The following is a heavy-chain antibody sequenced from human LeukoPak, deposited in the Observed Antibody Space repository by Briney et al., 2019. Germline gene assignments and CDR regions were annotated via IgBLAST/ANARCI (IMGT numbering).Heavy chain of an antibody. V-gene: IGHV1-69*05. CDR3: ARSELNDMVSSWSRYYYYYMDV. Sequence: SVKVSCKASGGTFSSYAISWVRQAPGQGLEWMGGIIPIFGTANYAQKFQGRVTITTDESTSTAYMELSSLRSEDTAVYYCARSELNDMVSSWSRYYYYYMDVWGKGTTVTASS. D-gene: IGHD6-13*01. CDR2: IIPIFGTA. CDR1: GGTFSSYA. J-gene: IGHJ6*03.